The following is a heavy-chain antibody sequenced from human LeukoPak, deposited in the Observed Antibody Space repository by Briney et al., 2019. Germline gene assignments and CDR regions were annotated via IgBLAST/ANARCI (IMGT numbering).Heavy chain of an antibody. CDR2: IIPIFGTA. CDR3: ARTPKGYCSGGSCYQGRFDP. J-gene: IGHJ5*02. V-gene: IGHV1-69*05. CDR1: GGTFSSYA. D-gene: IGHD2-15*01. Sequence: ASVKVSCKASGGTFSSYAISWVRQAPGQGLEWMGGIIPIFGTANYAQKFQGRVTITTDESTSTAYMELSSLRSEDTAVYYCARTPKGYCSGGSCYQGRFDPWGQGTLVTVSS.